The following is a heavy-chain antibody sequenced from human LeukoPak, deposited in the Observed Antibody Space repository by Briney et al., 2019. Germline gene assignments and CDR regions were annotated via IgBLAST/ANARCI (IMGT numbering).Heavy chain of an antibody. D-gene: IGHD5-24*01. CDR1: GGTFSSYA. CDR3: ARDQEMATYKPHY. V-gene: IGHV1-69*01. J-gene: IGHJ4*02. CDR2: IIPIFGTA. Sequence: GASVKVSCKASGGTFSSYAISWVRQAPGQGLEWMGGIIPIFGTANYAQKFQGRVTITADESTSTAYMELSSLRSEDTAVYYCARDQEMATYKPHYWGQGTLVTVSS.